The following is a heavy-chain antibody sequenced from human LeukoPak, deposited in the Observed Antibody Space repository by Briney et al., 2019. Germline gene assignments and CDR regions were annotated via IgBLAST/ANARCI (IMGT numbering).Heavy chain of an antibody. CDR3: ARTRFGDQGSRIDF. D-gene: IGHD3-10*01. CDR2: IDWDDDK. CDR1: GFSLTTSGLC. J-gene: IGHJ4*02. V-gene: IGHV2-70*17. Sequence: SGPALLKPTQTLTLTCTFSGFSLTTSGLCGSWIRQPPGKALEWLARIDWDDDKFYSTSLKTRLTISKDTSKNQVVLTMTNMDPVDTATYYCARTRFGDQGSRIDFWGQGTLVTVSS.